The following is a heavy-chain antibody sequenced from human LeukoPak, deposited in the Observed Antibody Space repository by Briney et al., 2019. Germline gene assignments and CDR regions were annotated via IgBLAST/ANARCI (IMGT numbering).Heavy chain of an antibody. CDR2: IKQAEGER. CDR1: GFSISNYW. J-gene: IGHJ6*02. D-gene: IGHD3-10*01. Sequence: GGSLRLSCAGSGFSISNYWMSWVRQAPGKGLEWVANIKQAEGERFYVDSVKDRFIISRENAENSVYLQMNSLRDEDTAVYYXXXXXXNYGWGMDVWGQGTTVIVSS. V-gene: IGHV3-7*01. CDR3: XXXXXNYGWGMDV.